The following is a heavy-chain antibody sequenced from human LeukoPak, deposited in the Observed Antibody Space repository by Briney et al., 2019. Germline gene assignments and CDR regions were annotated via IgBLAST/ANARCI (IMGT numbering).Heavy chain of an antibody. D-gene: IGHD3-10*01. J-gene: IGHJ4*02. CDR3: TREDYYYASGH. CDR2: ISSGGDII. Sequence: PGGSLRLSCAASGFTFTDHYMSWVRQAPGKGLEWVSYISSGGDIIYYADSVKGRFTISRDNAKNSLILQMNSLRAEDTAVYYCTREDYYYASGHWAQGTLVTVSS. V-gene: IGHV3-11*04. CDR1: GFTFTDHY.